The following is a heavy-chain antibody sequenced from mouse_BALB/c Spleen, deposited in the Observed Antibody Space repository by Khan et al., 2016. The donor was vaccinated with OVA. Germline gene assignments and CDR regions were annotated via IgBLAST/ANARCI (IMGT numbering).Heavy chain of an antibody. CDR3: ARKGTRAAY. CDR2: NNPSSGNT. Sequence: QVQLKQSGAELVKPGASVTMSCKASGYTFTSYTMHWVKQRPGQGLEWIGYNNPSSGNTKYNQKFKDQTTFTADKSSSQAFLQLNSLTSEDSAVYYCARKGTRAAYWGQGTTLTVSS. CDR1: GYTFTSYT. V-gene: IGHV1-4*01. D-gene: IGHD3-1*01. J-gene: IGHJ2*01.